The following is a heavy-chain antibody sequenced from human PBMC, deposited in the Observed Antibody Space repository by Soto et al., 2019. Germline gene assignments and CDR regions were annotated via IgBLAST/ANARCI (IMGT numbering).Heavy chain of an antibody. CDR3: ARAPTYYDFWSGSNWARFESNNWFDP. Sequence: SVKVSCKVSGGTFSSYAISWVRQAPGQGLEWMGGIIPIFGTANYAQKFQGRVTITADESTSTAYMELSSLRSEDTAVYYCARAPTYYDFWSGSNWARFESNNWFDPWGQGTLVTVSS. D-gene: IGHD3-3*01. V-gene: IGHV1-69*13. CDR2: IIPIFGTA. J-gene: IGHJ5*02. CDR1: GGTFSSYA.